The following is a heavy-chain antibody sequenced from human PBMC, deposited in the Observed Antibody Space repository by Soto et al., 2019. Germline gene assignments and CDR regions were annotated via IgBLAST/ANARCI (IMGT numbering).Heavy chain of an antibody. Sequence: EVQLLEAGGGLVQPGGSLRLSCAASGFTFSSYAMSWVRQAPGKGLEWVSAISGSGGSTYYTDSVKGRFTISRDNSKNTLYLQMNSLRAEDTAVYYCAKASGWFGEFDCWGQGTLVTVSS. CDR2: ISGSGGST. CDR3: AKASGWFGEFDC. CDR1: GFTFSSYA. V-gene: IGHV3-23*01. J-gene: IGHJ4*02. D-gene: IGHD3-10*01.